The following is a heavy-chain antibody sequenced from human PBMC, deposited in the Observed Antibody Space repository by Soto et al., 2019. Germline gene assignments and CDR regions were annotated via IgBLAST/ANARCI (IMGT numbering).Heavy chain of an antibody. CDR1: GGTFSSYA. J-gene: IGHJ6*02. Sequence: ASVKVSCKASGGTFSSYAISWVRQAPGQGLEWMGGIIPIFGTANYAQKFQGRVTITADESTSTAYMELSSLRSEDTAVYYCARSRDGYNYGYYYYGMDVWGQGTTVTVSS. D-gene: IGHD5-12*01. V-gene: IGHV1-69*13. CDR3: ARSRDGYNYGYYYYGMDV. CDR2: IIPIFGTA.